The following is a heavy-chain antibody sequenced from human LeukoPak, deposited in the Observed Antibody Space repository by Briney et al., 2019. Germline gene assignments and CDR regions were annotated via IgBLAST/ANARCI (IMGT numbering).Heavy chain of an antibody. CDR3: ARSVWRSYGYGY. CDR2: TSSRSTDI. CDR1: GFTFSDYG. V-gene: IGHV3-21*01. J-gene: IGHJ4*02. Sequence: GGSLRLSCAASGFTFSDYGMNWVRQAPGKGLEWVSSTSSRSTDIYYADSVTGRFTISRDNAKNSLYLQMNSLRDEDTAVYYCARSVWRSYGYGYWGQGTLVTVSS. D-gene: IGHD5-18*01.